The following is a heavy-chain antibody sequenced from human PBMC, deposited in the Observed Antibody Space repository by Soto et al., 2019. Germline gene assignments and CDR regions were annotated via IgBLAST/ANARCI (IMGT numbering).Heavy chain of an antibody. Sequence: PSETLSLTCTVSGGSISSYYWSWIRQPPGKGLEWIGYIYYSGSTNYNPSLKSRVTISVDTSKNQFSLKLSSVTAADTAVYYCARGRKVRYFDWLSKTPYYYYYGMDVWGQGTTVTVSS. V-gene: IGHV4-59*01. CDR2: IYYSGST. CDR3: ARGRKVRYFDWLSKTPYYYYYGMDV. CDR1: GGSISSYY. J-gene: IGHJ6*02. D-gene: IGHD3-9*01.